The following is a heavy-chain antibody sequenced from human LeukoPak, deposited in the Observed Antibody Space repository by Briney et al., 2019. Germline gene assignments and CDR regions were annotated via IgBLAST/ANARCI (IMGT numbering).Heavy chain of an antibody. Sequence: GGSLRLSCVPSGFAFSRYSMSWVRQAPGGGLEWVSSINVSPAYISYADSVKGRFTISRDNAKNSLYLQMNSLRAEDTAVYFCARDLNWGAGALDIWGQGTMVTVSS. CDR2: INVSPAYI. V-gene: IGHV3-21*01. CDR1: GFAFSRYS. CDR3: ARDLNWGAGALDI. D-gene: IGHD7-27*01. J-gene: IGHJ3*02.